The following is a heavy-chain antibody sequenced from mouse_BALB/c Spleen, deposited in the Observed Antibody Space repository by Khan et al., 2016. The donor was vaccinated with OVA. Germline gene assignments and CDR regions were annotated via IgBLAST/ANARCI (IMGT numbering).Heavy chain of an antibody. CDR1: GYTFTNYG. V-gene: IGHV9-3-1*01. Sequence: QIQLVQSGPELKKPGETVKLSCKASGYTFTNYGMNWVKQAPGKDLKWMGWMNTYTGESTYADDFKGRFSFSLETSASTAYLQINNLTTEDTATYFGARPSYFAYCMGYWGQGTSVTVSS. CDR2: MNTYTGES. CDR3: ARPSYFAYCMGY. J-gene: IGHJ4*01. D-gene: IGHD2-10*01.